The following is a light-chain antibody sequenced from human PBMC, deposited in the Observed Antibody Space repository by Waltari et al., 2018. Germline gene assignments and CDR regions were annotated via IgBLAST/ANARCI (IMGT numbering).Light chain of an antibody. J-gene: IGKJ3*01. CDR1: QSVLYSSNNKNY. CDR2: WAS. CDR3: QQYYSTPT. Sequence: DIVMTQSPDSLAVARGERATINGKSSQSVLYSSNNKNYLAWYQQKPGQPPKLLIYWASTRESGVPDRFSGSGSGTDFTLTISSLQAEDVAVYYCQQYYSTPTFGPGTKVDIK. V-gene: IGKV4-1*01.